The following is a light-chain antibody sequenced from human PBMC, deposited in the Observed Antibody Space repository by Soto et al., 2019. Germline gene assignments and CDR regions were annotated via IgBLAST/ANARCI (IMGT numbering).Light chain of an antibody. CDR1: QSVSNNY. CDR3: QQYGYSPIT. CDR2: GAS. Sequence: EIVMTQSPVTLSVSPWERATLSCRASQSVSNNYLAWYQQKPGQAPRLLIYGASNRATGIPDRFSGSGSGTDFTLTIDGLEPEDFVVYYCQQYGYSPITFGQGTRLEIK. V-gene: IGKV3-20*01. J-gene: IGKJ5*01.